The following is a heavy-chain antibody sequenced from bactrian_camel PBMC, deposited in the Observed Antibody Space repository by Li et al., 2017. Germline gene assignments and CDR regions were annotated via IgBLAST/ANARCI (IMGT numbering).Heavy chain of an antibody. CDR2: INSDGTT. Sequence: VQLVESGGGLVQPGGSLRLSCAASGFTGSSYYMNWVRQAPGKGLEWVSGINSDGTTYYADSVKGRFTISQDSATNTVYLQMNSLRVDDAAMYYCAADRRIASLSCLTDDKVYWGQGTQVTVS. V-gene: IGHV3S10*01. J-gene: IGHJ4*01. CDR3: AADRRIASLSCLTDDKVY. CDR1: GFTGSSYY. D-gene: IGHD1*01.